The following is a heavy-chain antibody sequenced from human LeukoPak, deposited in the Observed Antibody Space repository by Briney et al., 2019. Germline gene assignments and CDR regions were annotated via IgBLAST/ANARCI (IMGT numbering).Heavy chain of an antibody. CDR1: GFTFNNFA. J-gene: IGHJ4*02. Sequence: GGSLRLSCAASGFTFNNFALSWVRQAPEKGLERVATIIDRGGSSSHAASVKGRFTISRDNSNNTLYLHMSSLRADDTAVYYCAKHPGPYGGNPFNSWGLGMLVTVSS. CDR2: IIDRGGSS. D-gene: IGHD4-23*01. CDR3: AKHPGPYGGNPFNS. V-gene: IGHV3-23*01.